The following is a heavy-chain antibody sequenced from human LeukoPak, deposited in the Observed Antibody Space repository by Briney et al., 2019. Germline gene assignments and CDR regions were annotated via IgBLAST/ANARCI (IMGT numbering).Heavy chain of an antibody. V-gene: IGHV4-59*01. CDR3: ARVRAYYDILTGPQYYFDY. CDR2: IYYSGST. D-gene: IGHD3-9*01. CDR1: GGSISSYY. Sequence: NTSETLSLTCTVSGGSISSYYWSWIRQPPGKGLEWIGYIYYSGSTNYNPSLKSRVTISVDTSKNQFSLKLSSVTAADTAVYYCARVRAYYDILTGPQYYFDYWGQGTLVTVSS. J-gene: IGHJ4*02.